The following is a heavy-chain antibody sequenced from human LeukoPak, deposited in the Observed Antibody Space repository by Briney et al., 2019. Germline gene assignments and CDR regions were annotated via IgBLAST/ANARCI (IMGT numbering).Heavy chain of an antibody. CDR1: GYSFTSYW. CDR2: IYPGDSDT. Sequence: GESLKISCKGSGYSFTSYWIGWVRQMPGKGLEWMGIIYPGDSDTRYSPSFQGQVTISADKSISTAYLQWSSLKASDTAMYYCARHVPRPIHDYGGNSGRRYYYYYMDVWGKGTTVTVSS. V-gene: IGHV5-51*01. D-gene: IGHD4-23*01. J-gene: IGHJ6*03. CDR3: ARHVPRPIHDYGGNSGRRYYYYYMDV.